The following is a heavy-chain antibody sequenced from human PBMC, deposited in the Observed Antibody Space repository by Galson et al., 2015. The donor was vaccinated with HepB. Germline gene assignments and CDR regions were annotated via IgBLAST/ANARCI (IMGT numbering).Heavy chain of an antibody. D-gene: IGHD6-19*01. V-gene: IGHV3-30*03. CDR1: GFTFSSYG. CDR2: ISYDGSNK. CDR3: ASAIAVAASWGMDV. J-gene: IGHJ6*02. Sequence: SLRLSCAASGFTFSSYGMHWVRQAPGKGLEWVAVISYDGSNKYYADSVKGRFTISRDNSKNTLYLQMNSLRAEDTAVYYCASAIAVAASWGMDVWGQGTTVTVSS.